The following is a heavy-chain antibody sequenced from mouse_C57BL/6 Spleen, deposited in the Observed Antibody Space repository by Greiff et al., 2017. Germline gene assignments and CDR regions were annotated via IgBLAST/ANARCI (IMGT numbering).Heavy chain of an antibody. CDR3: ARDYYSNYLYFDV. CDR1: GYTFTDYY. J-gene: IGHJ1*03. V-gene: IGHV1-76*01. D-gene: IGHD2-5*01. Sequence: VKLQESGAELVRPGASVKLSCKASGYTFTDYYINWVKQRPGQGLEWIARIYPGSGNTYYNEKFKGKATLTAEKSSSTAYMQLSSLTSEDSAVYFCARDYYSNYLYFDVWGTGTTVTVSS. CDR2: IYPGSGNT.